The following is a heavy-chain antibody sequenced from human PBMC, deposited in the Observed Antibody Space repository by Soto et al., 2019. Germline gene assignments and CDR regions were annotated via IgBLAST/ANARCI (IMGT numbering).Heavy chain of an antibody. V-gene: IGHV4-59*08. CDR1: GGSISSYY. CDR2: IYYSGST. J-gene: IGHJ1*01. Sequence: QVQLQESGPGLVKPSETVSLTCTVSGGSISSYYWSWIRQPPGKGLEWIGYIYYSGSTNYNPSLKSRVTISIDTSKKYFSLKLSSVTAADTAVYYCARHGDTGSYWQHWGQGTLVTVSS. CDR3: ARHGDTGSYWQH. D-gene: IGHD1-26*01.